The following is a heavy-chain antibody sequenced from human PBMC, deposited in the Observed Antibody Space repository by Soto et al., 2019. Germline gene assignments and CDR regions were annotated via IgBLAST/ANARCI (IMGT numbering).Heavy chain of an antibody. D-gene: IGHD2-15*01. Sequence: GGSLRLSCAASGFTFSSYSMNWVRQAPGKGLEWVSSISSSASHINYADSVKGRFTISRDNAKKSLYLQMNSLRAEDTAVYYCARGYTGYCSGGTCYWFDPWGQGTLVTVSS. CDR2: ISSSASHI. CDR3: ARGYTGYCSGGTCYWFDP. J-gene: IGHJ5*02. CDR1: GFTFSSYS. V-gene: IGHV3-21*01.